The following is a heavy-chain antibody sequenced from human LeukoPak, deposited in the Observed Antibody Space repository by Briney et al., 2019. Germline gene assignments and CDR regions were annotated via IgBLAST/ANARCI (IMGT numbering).Heavy chain of an antibody. D-gene: IGHD6-6*01. CDR1: GGSFSGYY. Sequence: SETLSLTCAVYGGSFSGYYWSWIRQPPGKGLEWIGEINHSGSTNYNPSLKSRVTISVDTSKNQFSLKLSSVTAADTAVYYCARSFFEYSSYWGRGTLVTVSS. V-gene: IGHV4-34*01. CDR3: ARSFFEYSSY. CDR2: INHSGST. J-gene: IGHJ4*02.